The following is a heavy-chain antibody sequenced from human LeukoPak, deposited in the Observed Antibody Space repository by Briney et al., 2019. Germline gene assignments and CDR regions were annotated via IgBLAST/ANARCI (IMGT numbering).Heavy chain of an antibody. D-gene: IGHD6-19*01. V-gene: IGHV3-21*01. CDR2: ISSSSSYI. Sequence: GGSLRLSCAASGFTFRSYSMNWVRQAPGKGLEWVSSISSSSSYIYYADSVKGRFTISRDNAKNSLYLQMNSLRAEDTAVYYCAREAVAENFDYWGQGTLVTVSS. CDR1: GFTFRSYS. CDR3: AREAVAENFDY. J-gene: IGHJ4*02.